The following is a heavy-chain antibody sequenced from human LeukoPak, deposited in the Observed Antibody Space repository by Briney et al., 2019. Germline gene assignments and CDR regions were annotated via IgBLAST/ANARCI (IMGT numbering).Heavy chain of an antibody. CDR2: IYTSGST. Sequence: SETLSLTCTVSGGSIRSYYWSWIRQPPGKGLEWIGYIYTSGSTNYNPSLKSRVTISVDTSKNQFSLKLSSVTAADTAVYYCARHHGSIYDSSGQTFDYWGQGTLVTVSS. J-gene: IGHJ4*02. CDR3: ARHHGSIYDSSGQTFDY. V-gene: IGHV4-4*09. D-gene: IGHD3-22*01. CDR1: GGSIRSYY.